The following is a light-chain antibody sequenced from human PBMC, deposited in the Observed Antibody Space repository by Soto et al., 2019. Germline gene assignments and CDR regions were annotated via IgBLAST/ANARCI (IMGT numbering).Light chain of an antibody. CDR1: RNINFY. CDR2: SIS. CDR3: QQSYSTPGT. Sequence: DVQLTQSPSSLSASVGDRVTITCWASRNINFYLNWYQQKPGKTPRLLIYSISNLQSGVPSRFSGSGSGTDFTLTISGLQPDDFATYYCQQSYSTPGTFGQGTKVEIK. V-gene: IGKV1-39*01. J-gene: IGKJ1*01.